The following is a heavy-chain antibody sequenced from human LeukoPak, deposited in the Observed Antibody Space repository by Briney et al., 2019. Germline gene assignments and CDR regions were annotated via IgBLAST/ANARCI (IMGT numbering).Heavy chain of an antibody. CDR1: GFTFSSYA. Sequence: PGGSLRLSCAASGFTFSSYAMSWVRQAPGKGLEWVSAISGSGGSTYYADSVKGRFTISRDNSKNTLYLQMNSLRAEDTAVYYRAPIVVVPAAMLDYWGQGTLVTVSS. CDR3: APIVVVPAAMLDY. J-gene: IGHJ4*02. D-gene: IGHD2-2*01. V-gene: IGHV3-23*01. CDR2: ISGSGGST.